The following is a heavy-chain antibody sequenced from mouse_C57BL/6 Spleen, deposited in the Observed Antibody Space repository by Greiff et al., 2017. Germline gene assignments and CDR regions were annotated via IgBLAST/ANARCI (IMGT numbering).Heavy chain of an antibody. D-gene: IGHD1-1*01. CDR3: TKGSSYAMDY. J-gene: IGHJ4*01. CDR1: GYTFTDYE. V-gene: IGHV1-15*01. CDR2: IDPETGGT. Sequence: QVQLQQSGAELVRPGASVTLSCKASGYTFTDYEMYWVKQTPVNGPKWIGAIDPETGGTPYNQKFTGKAILTADKSSSTAYMELRSLTSEDSAVYYCTKGSSYAMDYWGQGTSVTVSS.